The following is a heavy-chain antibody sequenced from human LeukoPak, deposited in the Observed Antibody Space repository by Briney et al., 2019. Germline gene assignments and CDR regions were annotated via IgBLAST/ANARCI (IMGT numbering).Heavy chain of an antibody. V-gene: IGHV3-30*03. D-gene: IGHD1-26*01. CDR3: TSHVGGTARAWGYFQY. CDR1: GFTFSSYG. J-gene: IGHJ1*01. CDR2: ISYDGSNK. Sequence: GGSLRLSCTASGFTFSSYGMHWVRQAPGKGLEWVAVISYDGSNKYYADSVKGRFTISRDNSKNTLYLQMNSLRAEDTAVYYCTSHVGGTARAWGYFQYWGQGTLVTVSS.